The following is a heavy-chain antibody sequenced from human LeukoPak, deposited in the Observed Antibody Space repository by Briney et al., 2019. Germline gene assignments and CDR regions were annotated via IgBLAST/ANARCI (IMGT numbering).Heavy chain of an antibody. CDR3: ARDARVSADY. V-gene: IGHV1-2*06. CDR1: GYTFTGYY. CDR2: IDPNSGDT. Sequence: ALVTVSCKASGYTFTGYYLHWVRQAPGQGLEWIGRIDPNSGDTSYAQDFQGRVTMTRDTSISTAYMELSRLRSDDTAVYYCARDARVSADYWGQGTLVTVSS. D-gene: IGHD1-26*01. J-gene: IGHJ4*02.